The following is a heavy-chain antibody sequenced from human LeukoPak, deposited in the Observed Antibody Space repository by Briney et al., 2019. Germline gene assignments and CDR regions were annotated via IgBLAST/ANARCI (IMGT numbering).Heavy chain of an antibody. V-gene: IGHV4-30-4*01. CDR2: IYYSGRT. Sequence: SETLSLTCIVSGGSISSGDYYWSWIRQPPGKGLECIGYIYYSGRTYYNPSLKSRLTISVDTSKNQFSLKLSSVTAADTAVYYCASLFGVVTALDYWGQGTLVTVSS. CDR3: ASLFGVVTALDY. J-gene: IGHJ4*02. D-gene: IGHD3-3*01. CDR1: GGSISSGDYY.